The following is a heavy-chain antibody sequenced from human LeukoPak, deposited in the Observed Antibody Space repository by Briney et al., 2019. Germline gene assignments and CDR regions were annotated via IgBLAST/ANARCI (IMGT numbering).Heavy chain of an antibody. V-gene: IGHV1-18*01. CDR2: ISAYNGNT. D-gene: IGHD2-2*01. CDR1: GYTFTSYG. J-gene: IGHJ6*02. CDR3: ARDGEYQLLLMDYYYYGMDV. Sequence: GASVKVSCKASGYTFTSYGISWVRQAPGQGLEWMGWISAYNGNTNYAQKLQGRVTMTTDTSTSTAYMELRSLRSDDTAVYYCARDGEYQLLLMDYYYYGMDVWGQGTTVTVSS.